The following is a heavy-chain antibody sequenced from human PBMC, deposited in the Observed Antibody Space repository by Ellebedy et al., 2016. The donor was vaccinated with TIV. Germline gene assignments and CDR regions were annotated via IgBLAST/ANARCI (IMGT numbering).Heavy chain of an antibody. Sequence: GGSLRLSXAASGFTFSTHAMTWVRQAPGKGLDWVLYISAGGDRTYYADSVKGRFTISRDTSKNTLYLQIDSLRAEDTAIYYCAKDRPVGDGKLSFDYWGQGTLVTVSP. V-gene: IGHV3-23*01. CDR1: GFTFSTHA. J-gene: IGHJ4*02. D-gene: IGHD2/OR15-2a*01. CDR2: ISAGGDRT. CDR3: AKDRPVGDGKLSFDY.